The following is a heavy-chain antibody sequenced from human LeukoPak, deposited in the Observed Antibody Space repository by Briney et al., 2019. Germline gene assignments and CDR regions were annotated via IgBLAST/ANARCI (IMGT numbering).Heavy chain of an antibody. V-gene: IGHV4-59*01. CDR3: ARYGLIRGFEY. CDR2: IYYSGST. D-gene: IGHD3-16*01. CDR1: GGSMSSYY. Sequence: SETLSLTCTVSGGSMSSYYWSWIRQPPGKQLEWIGYIYYSGSTTYSPSLKSRLTISVDTSKNEFSLKLSSVTAADTAVYYCARYGLIRGFEYWGQGTLVTVSS. J-gene: IGHJ4*02.